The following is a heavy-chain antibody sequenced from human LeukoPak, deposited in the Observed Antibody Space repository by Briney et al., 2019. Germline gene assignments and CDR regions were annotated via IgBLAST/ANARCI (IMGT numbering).Heavy chain of an antibody. CDR2: IIPIFGTA. J-gene: IGHJ4*02. V-gene: IGHV1-69*05. CDR3: ANYPYSTGWYGYDY. D-gene: IGHD6-19*01. CDR1: GGTFSSYA. Sequence: ASVKVSCKASGGTFSSYAISWVRQAPGQGLEWMGRIIPIFGTANYAQKFQGRVTITTDESTSTAYMELSSLRSEDTAVYYCANYPYSTGWYGYDYWGQGTLVTVSS.